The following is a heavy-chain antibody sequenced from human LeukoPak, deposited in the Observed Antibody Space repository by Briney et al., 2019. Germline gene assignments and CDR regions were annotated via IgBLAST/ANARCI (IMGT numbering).Heavy chain of an antibody. V-gene: IGHV4-34*01. CDR3: ARVTGYMIEDYFDY. J-gene: IGHJ4*02. CDR2: INHGVRI. D-gene: IGHD3-22*01. CDR1: GGSFSGYY. Sequence: SETLSLTCAVYGGSFSGYYWSWIRQPPGKGLEWIGQINHGVRINYNPSLKSRVTISVDTSKNQFSLKLRSVTAADTAVYYCARVTGYMIEDYFDYWGQGTLVTVSS.